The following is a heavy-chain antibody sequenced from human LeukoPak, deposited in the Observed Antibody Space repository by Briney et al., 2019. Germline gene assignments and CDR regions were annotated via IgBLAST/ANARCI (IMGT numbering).Heavy chain of an antibody. D-gene: IGHD3-22*01. J-gene: IGHJ4*02. CDR2: ISSSSSYI. CDR1: GFTFSSYS. V-gene: IGHV3-21*01. CDR3: ARDVSDYYDSSGYWSFDY. Sequence: GGSLRLSCAASGFTFSSYSMNWVRQAPGKGLEWDSSISSSSSYIYYADSVKGRFTISRDNAKNSLYLQMNSLRAEDTAVYYCARDVSDYYDSSGYWSFDYWGQGTLVTVSS.